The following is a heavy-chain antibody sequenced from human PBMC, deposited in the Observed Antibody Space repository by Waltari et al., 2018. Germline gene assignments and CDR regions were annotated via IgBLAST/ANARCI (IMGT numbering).Heavy chain of an antibody. CDR2: ISYDGSNK. CDR1: GFTFSSYA. Sequence: QVQLVESGGGVVQPGRSLRLSCAASGFTFSSYAMHWVRQAPGKGLEWVAVISYDGSNKYYADSVKGRFTISRDNSKNTLYLQMNSLRAEDTAVYYCARDRNWNFNYYYYMDVWGKGTTVTISS. CDR3: ARDRNWNFNYYYYMDV. J-gene: IGHJ6*03. V-gene: IGHV3-30-3*01. D-gene: IGHD1-7*01.